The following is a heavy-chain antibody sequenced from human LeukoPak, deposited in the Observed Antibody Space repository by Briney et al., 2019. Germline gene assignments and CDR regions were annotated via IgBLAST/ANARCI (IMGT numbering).Heavy chain of an antibody. D-gene: IGHD3-22*01. Sequence: GGSLRLSCAASGFTFSSYGIHWVRQAPGKGLEWVAAISYDGSSKYYADSVKGRFTISRDNSKNTLYQQMNSLRAEDTAVYYCARDQGVVVHGKYHYYGMDVWGQGTTVTVSS. J-gene: IGHJ6*02. CDR3: ARDQGVVVHGKYHYYGMDV. CDR2: ISYDGSSK. V-gene: IGHV3-30*03. CDR1: GFTFSSYG.